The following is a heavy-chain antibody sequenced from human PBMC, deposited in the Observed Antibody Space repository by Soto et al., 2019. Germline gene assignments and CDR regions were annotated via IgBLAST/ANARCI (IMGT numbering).Heavy chain of an antibody. Sequence: QITLKESGPTLVKPTQTLTLTCTFSGFSLTTSGVAVGWIRQPPGKALEWLALIYWDDDQRYRPSLKSRLTITKDTSKNQVVLTMTNMDPVDTATYYCTHIPQLLGYCSGTTCSNQGGYFDYWGQGTLVTVSS. CDR1: GFSLTTSGVA. CDR3: THIPQLLGYCSGTTCSNQGGYFDY. J-gene: IGHJ4*02. V-gene: IGHV2-5*02. CDR2: IYWDDDQ. D-gene: IGHD2-2*01.